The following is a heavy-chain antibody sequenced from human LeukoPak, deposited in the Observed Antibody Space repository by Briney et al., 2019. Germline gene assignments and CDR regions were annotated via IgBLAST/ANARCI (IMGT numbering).Heavy chain of an antibody. CDR1: GGSFSGYY. D-gene: IGHD5-18*01. CDR3: AAQTASYGPTYYYYYYMDV. Sequence: SETLSLTCAVYGGSFSGYYWSWIRQPPGKGLEWIGEINHSGSTNYNPSLKSRVTISVDTSKNQFSLKLSSVTAADTAVYYCAAQTASYGPTYYYYYYMDVWGKGTTVTVSS. V-gene: IGHV4-34*01. CDR2: INHSGST. J-gene: IGHJ6*03.